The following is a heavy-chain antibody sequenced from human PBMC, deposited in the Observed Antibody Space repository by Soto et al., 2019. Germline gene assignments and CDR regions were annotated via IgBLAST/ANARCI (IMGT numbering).Heavy chain of an antibody. D-gene: IGHD6-19*01. V-gene: IGHV4-59*01. CDR3: ARFSGWYSAFDY. CDR1: CGSIISYY. CDR2: IYYSGST. Sequence: PSETLSLTCTFSCGSIISYYWSWIRQPPGKGLEWIGYIYYSGSTNYNPSLKSRVTMSVDTSKNEFSLRLTSVTAADTAVYYCARFSGWYSAFDYWGQGTPVTVSS. J-gene: IGHJ4*02.